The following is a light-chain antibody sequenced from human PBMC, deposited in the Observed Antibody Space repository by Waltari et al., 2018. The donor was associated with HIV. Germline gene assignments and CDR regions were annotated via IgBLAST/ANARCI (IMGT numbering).Light chain of an antibody. CDR3: QSADSSGTWV. J-gene: IGLJ3*02. V-gene: IGLV3-25*03. CDR2: KDT. Sequence: SYELTQPPSVSVSPGQTARITCSGDALPKQYAYWYHQKPGQAPVLVIYKDTGRPSGIPERFAGSSAGTTVTLTISGVQAEDEADYCCQSADSSGTWVFGGGTKLTVL. CDR1: ALPKQY.